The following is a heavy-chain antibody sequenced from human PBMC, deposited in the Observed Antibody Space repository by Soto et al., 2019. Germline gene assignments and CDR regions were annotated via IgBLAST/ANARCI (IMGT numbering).Heavy chain of an antibody. J-gene: IGHJ4*02. CDR2: IYHSGST. V-gene: IGHV4-30-2*01. CDR1: GGSISSGGYS. CDR3: ARVRLLWFGELSTNFDY. D-gene: IGHD3-10*01. Sequence: QLQLQESGSGLVKPSQTLSLTCAVSGGSISSGGYSWSWIRQPPGKGLEWIGYIYHSGSTYYNPSLKSRVTISVDRSKNQFSLKLSSVTAADTAVYYCARVRLLWFGELSTNFDYWGQGTLVTVSS.